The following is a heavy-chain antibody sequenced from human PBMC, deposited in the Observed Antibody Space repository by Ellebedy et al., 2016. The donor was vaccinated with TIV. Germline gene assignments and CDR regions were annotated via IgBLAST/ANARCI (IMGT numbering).Heavy chain of an antibody. J-gene: IGHJ4*02. CDR3: ATSAFFDY. Sequence: AASVKVSCKASGYSFTTRALNWLRQAPGQGPEWMGWINPNTGIPTYAPGFTGRIVLSLDTSVTTTSLQINNLKPEDTAVYYCATSAFFDYWGQGTLVTVSS. V-gene: IGHV7-4-1*02. CDR1: GYSFTTRA. CDR2: INPNTGIP.